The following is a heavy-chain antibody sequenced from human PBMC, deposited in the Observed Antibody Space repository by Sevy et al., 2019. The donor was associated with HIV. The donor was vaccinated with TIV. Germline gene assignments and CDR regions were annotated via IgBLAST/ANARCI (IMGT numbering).Heavy chain of an antibody. V-gene: IGHV1-24*01. CDR1: GHTLSGLA. Sequence: ASVKVSCKVFGHTLSGLAIHWVRQAPGKGLEWMGGFDPEDDETYYAQIFQGRVAMTGDTSTDTAYMELKSLTSEDTAVYFCAMGRAGYPGYTTPSVSWFDPWGQGVLVTVSS. CDR2: FDPEDDET. J-gene: IGHJ5*02. D-gene: IGHD5-12*01. CDR3: AMGRAGYPGYTTPSVSWFDP.